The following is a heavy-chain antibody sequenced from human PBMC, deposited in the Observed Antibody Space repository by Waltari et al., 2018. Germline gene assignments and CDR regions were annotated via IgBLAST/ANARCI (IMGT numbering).Heavy chain of an antibody. CDR3: ASRKLTQDAFDI. CDR1: GGSFSGYY. D-gene: IGHD1-26*01. CDR2: INHSGST. V-gene: IGHV4-34*01. J-gene: IGHJ3*02. Sequence: QVQLQQWGAGLLKPSETLSLTCAVYGGSFSGYYWSWIRQPPGKGLEWIGEINHSGSTNYNPSLKSRVTISVDTSKNQFSLKLSSVTAADTAVYYCASRKLTQDAFDIWGQGTMVTVSS.